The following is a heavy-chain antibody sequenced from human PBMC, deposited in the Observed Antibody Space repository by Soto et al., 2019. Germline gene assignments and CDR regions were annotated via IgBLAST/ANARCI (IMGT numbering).Heavy chain of an antibody. D-gene: IGHD4-17*01. Sequence: PGGSLRLSCAASGFTFSSYNMNWVRQAPGKGLEWVSSISSSSSYIYYADSVKGRFTISRDNAKNSLYLQMNSLRAEDTAVYYCARDCATTTVTPYYFDYWGQGTLVPVSS. J-gene: IGHJ4*02. CDR2: ISSSSSYI. CDR3: ARDCATTTVTPYYFDY. CDR1: GFTFSSYN. V-gene: IGHV3-21*01.